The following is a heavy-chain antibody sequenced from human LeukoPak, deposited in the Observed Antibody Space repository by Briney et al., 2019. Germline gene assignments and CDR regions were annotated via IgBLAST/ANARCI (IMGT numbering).Heavy chain of an antibody. CDR2: FDPEDGET. Sequence: ASVTVSCTVSGYTLTELSMHWVRQAPGKGLEWMGGFDPEDGETIYAQKFQGRVTMTEHTSTDKAYMELSSLRSEDTAVYYCATTVVRGIVVVPAANLRIDYWGQGTLVTVSS. CDR1: GYTLTELS. J-gene: IGHJ4*02. CDR3: ATTVVRGIVVVPAANLRIDY. D-gene: IGHD2-2*01. V-gene: IGHV1-24*01.